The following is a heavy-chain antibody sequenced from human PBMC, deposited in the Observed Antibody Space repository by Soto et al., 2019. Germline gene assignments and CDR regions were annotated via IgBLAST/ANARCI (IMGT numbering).Heavy chain of an antibody. J-gene: IGHJ4*02. Sequence: ASVKVSCKASGYSFNIHAIHWVRQAPGQRLEWMGWINTGNGNTKYSQKFQGRFTITRDTSASTAYMELSSLRSEDTALYFCASRRGRNLASWGQGTLVTVSS. V-gene: IGHV1-3*04. D-gene: IGHD3-10*01. CDR3: ASRRGRNLAS. CDR1: GYSFNIHA. CDR2: INTGNGNT.